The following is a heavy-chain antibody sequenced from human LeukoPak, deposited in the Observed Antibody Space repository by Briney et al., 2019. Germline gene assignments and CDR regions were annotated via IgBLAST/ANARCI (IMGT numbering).Heavy chain of an antibody. CDR1: GFTFGSYS. Sequence: GGSLRLSCAASGFTFGSYSMSWVRQAPGKGLEWVSAISGSGGSTYYADSVKGRFTISRDKSKNTLYLQMNSLSAEDTAVYYCAKDKGFGSSSSFDYWGQGTLVTVSS. J-gene: IGHJ4*02. CDR3: AKDKGFGSSSSFDY. D-gene: IGHD6-6*01. CDR2: ISGSGGST. V-gene: IGHV3-23*01.